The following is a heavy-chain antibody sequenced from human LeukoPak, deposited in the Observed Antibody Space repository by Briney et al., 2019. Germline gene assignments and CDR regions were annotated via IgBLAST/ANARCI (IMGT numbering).Heavy chain of an antibody. CDR3: ARVGLWFGELMGGAFDI. CDR1: GFTFSSYG. J-gene: IGHJ3*02. V-gene: IGHV3-30*02. Sequence: GGSLRLSCAASGFTFSSYGMHWVRQAPGKGLEWVAFIRYDGSNKYYADSVKGRFTISRYNSKNTLYLQMNSLRAEDTAVYYCARVGLWFGELMGGAFDIWGQGTMVTVSS. D-gene: IGHD3-10*01. CDR2: IRYDGSNK.